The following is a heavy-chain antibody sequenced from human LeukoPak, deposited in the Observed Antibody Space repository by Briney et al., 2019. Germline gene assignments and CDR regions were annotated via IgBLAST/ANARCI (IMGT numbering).Heavy chain of an antibody. J-gene: IGHJ4*02. CDR2: ISGTGANT. Sequence: GGSLRLSCAVSGFTFSSYAMTWVRQAPGKGLEWVSAISGTGANTYYADSVKGRLTTSRDNPRSTLYLQMNSLSNKDTAVYYCAYADNNGWYYFDYWGQGTLVTVSS. CDR3: AYADNNGWYYFDY. CDR1: GFTFSSYA. V-gene: IGHV3-23*01. D-gene: IGHD6-19*01.